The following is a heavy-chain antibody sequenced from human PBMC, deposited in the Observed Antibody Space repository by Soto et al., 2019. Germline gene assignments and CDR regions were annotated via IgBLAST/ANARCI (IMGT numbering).Heavy chain of an antibody. Sequence: PSETLSLTCTVSGGSIGSSSYYWGWIRQPPGKGLEWIGSIYYSGSTYYNPSLKSRVTISVDTSKNQFSLKLSSVTAADTAVYYCARCGFYDFWSGYQNWFDPWGQGTLVTVSS. CDR2: IYYSGST. D-gene: IGHD3-3*01. CDR1: GGSIGSSSYY. J-gene: IGHJ5*02. V-gene: IGHV4-39*01. CDR3: ARCGFYDFWSGYQNWFDP.